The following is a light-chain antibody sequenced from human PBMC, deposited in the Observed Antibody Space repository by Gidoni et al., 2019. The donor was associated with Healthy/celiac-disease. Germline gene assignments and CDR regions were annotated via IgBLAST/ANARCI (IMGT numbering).Light chain of an antibody. J-gene: IGLJ2*01. CDR1: SSNIGAGYD. CDR3: QSYDSSLRGSMV. V-gene: IGLV1-40*01. CDR2: GNS. Sequence: SVLTPPPSVSGAPRQRVTISCTGRSSNIGAGYDVHWYQQLPGTAPNLLIYGNSNRPSGVPDRLAGSKSGTSASLAITGRQAEDEADYYCQSYDSSLRGSMVFGGGTKLTVL.